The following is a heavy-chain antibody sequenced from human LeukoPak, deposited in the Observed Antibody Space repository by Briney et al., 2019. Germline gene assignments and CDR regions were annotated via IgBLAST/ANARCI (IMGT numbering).Heavy chain of an antibody. CDR1: GFTFSSYG. CDR2: IRYDGSNE. D-gene: IGHD6-13*01. CDR3: ARVGSSNFDY. J-gene: IGHJ4*02. V-gene: IGHV3-30*02. Sequence: PGGSLRLSCAASGFTFSSYGMHWVRQAPGKGLEWVAFIRYDGSNEYYADSVKGRFTISRDNSKNTLYLQMNSLRAEDTAVYYCARVGSSNFDYWGQGTLVTVSS.